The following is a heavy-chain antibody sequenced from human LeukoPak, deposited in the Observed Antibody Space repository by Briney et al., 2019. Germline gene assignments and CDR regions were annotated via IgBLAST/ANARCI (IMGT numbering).Heavy chain of an antibody. V-gene: IGHV1-69*04. Sequence: SVEVSCKASGGTFSSYAISWVRQAPGQGLGWMGRIIPILGIANYAQKFQGRVTITADKSTSTAYMELSSLRSEDTAVYYCARDRGRDGYNSGHFDYWGQGTLVTVSS. CDR2: IIPILGIA. CDR1: GGTFSSYA. J-gene: IGHJ4*02. D-gene: IGHD5-24*01. CDR3: ARDRGRDGYNSGHFDY.